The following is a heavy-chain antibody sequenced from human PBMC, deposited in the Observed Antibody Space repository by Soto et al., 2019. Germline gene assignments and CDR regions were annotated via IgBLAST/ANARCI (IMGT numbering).Heavy chain of an antibody. CDR2: IYHSGST. D-gene: IGHD2-8*01. J-gene: IGHJ5*02. Sequence: PSETLSLTCAVSGYSISSGYYWGWIRQPPGKGLEWIGSIYHSGSTYYNPSLKSRVTISVDTSKNQFSLKLSSVTAADTAVYYCASLISPLYCTNGVCQNWFDPWGQGTLVTVSA. CDR1: GYSISSGYY. CDR3: ASLISPLYCTNGVCQNWFDP. V-gene: IGHV4-38-2*01.